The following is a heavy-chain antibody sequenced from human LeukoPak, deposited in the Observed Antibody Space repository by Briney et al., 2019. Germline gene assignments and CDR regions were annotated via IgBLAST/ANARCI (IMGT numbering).Heavy chain of an antibody. CDR1: GFTFSSYW. D-gene: IGHD6-13*01. J-gene: IGHJ1*01. CDR3: AKDGYSSSYDAEYFQH. V-gene: IGHV3-74*01. Sequence: GGSLRLSCAASGFTFSSYWMHWVRQAPGKGLVWVSRINSDGSSTSYADSVKGRFTISRDNSKNTLYLQMNSLRAEDTAVYYCAKDGYSSSYDAEYFQHWGQGTLVTVSS. CDR2: INSDGSST.